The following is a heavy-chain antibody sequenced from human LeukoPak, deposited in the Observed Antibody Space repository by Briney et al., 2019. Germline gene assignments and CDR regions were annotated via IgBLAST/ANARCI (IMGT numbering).Heavy chain of an antibody. Sequence: PSETLSLTCTVSGGSISSYYWSWIRQPPGKGLEWIGYIYYSGSTNYNPSLKSRVTISVGTSENQFSLKLSSVTAADTAVYYCARGAAPHYSDYWGQGTLVTVSS. CDR1: GGSISSYY. D-gene: IGHD6-6*01. J-gene: IGHJ4*02. V-gene: IGHV4-59*01. CDR2: IYYSGST. CDR3: ARGAAPHYSDY.